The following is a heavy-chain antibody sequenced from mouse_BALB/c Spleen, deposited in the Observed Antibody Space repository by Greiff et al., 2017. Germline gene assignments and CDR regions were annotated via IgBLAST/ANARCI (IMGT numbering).Heavy chain of an antibody. CDR2: ISYSGST. Sequence: EVKLQESGPGLVKPSQSLSLTCTVTGYSITSDYAWNWIRQFPGNKLEWMDYISYSGSTSYNPSRKSRISITRDTSKNQFFLQLNSVTTEDTATYYCARQRSDYWGQGTTLTVSS. J-gene: IGHJ2*01. CDR1: GYSITSDYA. CDR3: ARQRSDY. V-gene: IGHV3-2*02.